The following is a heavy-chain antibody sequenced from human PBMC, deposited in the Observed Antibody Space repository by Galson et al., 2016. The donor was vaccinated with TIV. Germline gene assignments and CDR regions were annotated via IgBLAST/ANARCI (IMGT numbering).Heavy chain of an antibody. V-gene: IGHV3-33*01. CDR3: AREFSETSFDY. D-gene: IGHD6-25*01. CDR1: GSTFGSYG. Sequence: SLRLSCAASGSTFGSYGMHWVRQAPGKGLEWVAGLWYDGGNRIYAESVKGRFTISRENSKNTVYLQMSSLRDEDTAVYYCAREFSETSFDYWGQGTLVSVSS. J-gene: IGHJ4*02. CDR2: LWYDGGNR.